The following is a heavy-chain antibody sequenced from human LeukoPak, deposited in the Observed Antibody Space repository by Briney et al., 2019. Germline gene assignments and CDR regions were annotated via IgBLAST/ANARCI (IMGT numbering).Heavy chain of an antibody. D-gene: IGHD6-13*01. CDR3: ARGVAAAGKDLYYYYYYMDV. J-gene: IGHJ6*03. CDR1: GYTFTRYY. CDR2: INPNSGGT. Sequence: GASVKVSCKASGYTFTRYYMHWVRQAPGQGLEWMGWINPNSGGTNYAQKFQGRVTITRNTSISTAYMELSSLRSQDTAVYYCARGVAAAGKDLYYYYYYMDVWGKGTTVTVSS. V-gene: IGHV1-2*02.